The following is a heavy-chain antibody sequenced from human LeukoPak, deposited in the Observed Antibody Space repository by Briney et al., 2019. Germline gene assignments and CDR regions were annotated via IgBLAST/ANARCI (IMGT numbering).Heavy chain of an antibody. D-gene: IGHD1-26*01. CDR1: GFTFSSDS. V-gene: IGHV3-48*01. J-gene: IGHJ4*02. CDR2: ISSSSSTI. CDR3: AKPRHSGSYFPFDY. Sequence: GGSLRLSCAASGFTFSSDSMNWVRQAPGKGLEWVSYISSSSSTIYYADSVKGRFTISRDNSKNTLYLQMNSLRAEDTAVYYCAKPRHSGSYFPFDYWGQGTLVTVSS.